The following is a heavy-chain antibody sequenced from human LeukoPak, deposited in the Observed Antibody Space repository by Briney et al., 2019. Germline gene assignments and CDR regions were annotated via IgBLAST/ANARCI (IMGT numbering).Heavy chain of an antibody. CDR1: GGSFSGYY. D-gene: IGHD3-10*01. J-gene: IGHJ6*02. V-gene: IGHV4-34*01. CDR3: ARALKFGSGSYSYYCYGMDV. Sequence: SETLSLTCAVYGGSFSGYYWSWIRQPPGKGLEWIGEINHSGSTNYNPSLKSRVTISVDTSKNQFSLKLSSVTAADTAVYYCARALKFGSGSYSYYCYGMDVWGQGTTVTVSS. CDR2: INHSGST.